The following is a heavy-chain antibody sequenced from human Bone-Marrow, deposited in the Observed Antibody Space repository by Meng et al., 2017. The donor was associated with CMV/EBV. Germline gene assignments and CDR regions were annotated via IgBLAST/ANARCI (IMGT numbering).Heavy chain of an antibody. J-gene: IGHJ5*02. CDR3: ARVRGYCSAPTCPQRANWFDP. CDR2: ISGSNGKT. V-gene: IGHV1-18*01. D-gene: IGHD2-15*01. Sequence: ASVKVSCKASGYTFGSYGITWVRQAPGQGLEWMGWISGSNGKTKDAWTLQGRVTMTTDTSTNTAYMELRGLTSDDTAVYYCARVRGYCSAPTCPQRANWFDPWGQGTLVTVPS. CDR1: GYTFGSYG.